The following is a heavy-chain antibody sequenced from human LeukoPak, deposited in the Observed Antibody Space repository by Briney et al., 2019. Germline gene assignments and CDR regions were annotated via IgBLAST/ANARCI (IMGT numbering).Heavy chain of an antibody. CDR2: ISYDGSNK. V-gene: IGHV3-30*03. CDR1: GFTFSSYG. CDR3: ARGDLRYFDWFGSFDY. Sequence: GGSLRLSCAASGFTFSSYGMHWVRQAPGKGLEWVAVISYDGSNKYYADSVKGRFTISRDNSKNTLYLQMNSLRAEDTAVYYCARGDLRYFDWFGSFDYWGQGTLVTVSS. D-gene: IGHD3-9*01. J-gene: IGHJ4*02.